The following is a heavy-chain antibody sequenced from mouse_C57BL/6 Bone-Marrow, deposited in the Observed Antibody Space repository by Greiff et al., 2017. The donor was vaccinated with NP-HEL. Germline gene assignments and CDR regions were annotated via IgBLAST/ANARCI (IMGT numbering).Heavy chain of an antibody. CDR2: IYPRSGNT. D-gene: IGHD3-3*01. Sequence: QVQLQQSGAELARPGASVKLSCKASGYTFTSYGISWVKQRTGQGLKWIGEIYPRSGNTYYNEKFKGKATLTADKSSSTAYMELRSLTSEDSAVYFCARWGGGLWFAYWGQGTLVTVSA. CDR1: GYTFTSYG. V-gene: IGHV1-81*01. J-gene: IGHJ3*01. CDR3: ARWGGGLWFAY.